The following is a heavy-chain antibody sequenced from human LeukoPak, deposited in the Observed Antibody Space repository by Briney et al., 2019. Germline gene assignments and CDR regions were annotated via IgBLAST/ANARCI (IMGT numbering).Heavy chain of an antibody. J-gene: IGHJ4*02. V-gene: IGHV3-66*01. D-gene: IGHD4-17*01. CDR1: GFTVSSNY. CDR3: ARGDDYGDYQLDY. Sequence: GGSLRLSCAASGFTVSSNYMSWVRQAPGKGLEWVSVIYSGGSTYYADSVKGRFTISRDNSKNTLYLQMNSLRAEDTAVYYCARGDDYGDYQLDYWGQGTLVTVSS. CDR2: IYSGGST.